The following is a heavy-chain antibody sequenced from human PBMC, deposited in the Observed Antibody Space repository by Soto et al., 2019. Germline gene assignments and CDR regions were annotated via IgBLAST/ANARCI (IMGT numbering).Heavy chain of an antibody. Sequence: QVQLVQSGAEVKKPGSSVKVSCKACGGTFSSYAISWVRQAPGQGREWMGGIIPIFGTVNYAQKCQGRVTINADESTITAYMERSSLRSEDTAVYYCATPGGGYGDLFYYWGQGSLVTVSS. D-gene: IGHD4-17*01. CDR2: IIPIFGTV. V-gene: IGHV1-69*01. CDR3: ATPGGGYGDLFYY. J-gene: IGHJ4*02. CDR1: GGTFSSYA.